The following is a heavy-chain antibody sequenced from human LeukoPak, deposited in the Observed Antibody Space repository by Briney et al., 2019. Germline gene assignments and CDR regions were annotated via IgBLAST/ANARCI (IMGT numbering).Heavy chain of an antibody. J-gene: IGHJ4*02. V-gene: IGHV3-33*01. CDR3: ARDGSGIGRFFDF. CDR1: GFTFSSYG. Sequence: GGSLRLSCAASGFTFSSYGMHWVRQAPGKGLEWVAVIWYDGSNKYYADSVKGRFTISRDNSKNTLYLQMNSLRAEDTAVYYCARDGSGIGRFFDFWGQGALVTVSS. D-gene: IGHD3-10*01. CDR2: IWYDGSNK.